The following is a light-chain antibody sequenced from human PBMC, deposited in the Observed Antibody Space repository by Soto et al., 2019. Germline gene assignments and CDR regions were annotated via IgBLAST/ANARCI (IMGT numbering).Light chain of an antibody. CDR3: QQYGSSSTWT. Sequence: EIVLTQSPGTLSLSPGERATLSCRASQSVSSAYLAWYQHKPGQPPTLLIYAASSRVTGIPDRFSGSGSGTDFTLTISRLEPADFGVYYCQQYGSSSTWTFGPGTKVEIK. CDR2: AAS. CDR1: QSVSSAY. J-gene: IGKJ1*01. V-gene: IGKV3-20*01.